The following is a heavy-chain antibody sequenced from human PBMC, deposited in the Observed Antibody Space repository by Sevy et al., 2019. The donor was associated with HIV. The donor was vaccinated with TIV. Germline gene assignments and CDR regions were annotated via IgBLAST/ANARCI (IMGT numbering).Heavy chain of an antibody. CDR2: IQYDGSNK. V-gene: IGHV3-30*02. CDR3: VKEGGGEGGDH. Sequence: GESLKISCAASGFSYSSYGMHWVRQAPGKGLEWVAYIQYDGSNKAYADSVKGRFTISRDNSKNTLDLQMNSLRVEDTAVYYCVKEGGGEGGDHWGQGTLVTVSS. CDR1: GFSYSSYG. D-gene: IGHD2-21*01. J-gene: IGHJ4*02.